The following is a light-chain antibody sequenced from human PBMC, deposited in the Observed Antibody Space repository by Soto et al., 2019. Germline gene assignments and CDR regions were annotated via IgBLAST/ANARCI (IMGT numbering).Light chain of an antibody. CDR2: EVS. J-gene: IGLJ1*01. Sequence: LTQPASVSGSPGQSITISCTGTSSDVGGYDYVSWYQLHPGKAPKLMVFEVSNRPSGVSYRFSGSKSGDTASLTISGLQAEDEADYFCSSYSISTAYLFGTGTKVTVL. CDR3: SSYSISTAYL. V-gene: IGLV2-14*01. CDR1: SSDVGGYDY.